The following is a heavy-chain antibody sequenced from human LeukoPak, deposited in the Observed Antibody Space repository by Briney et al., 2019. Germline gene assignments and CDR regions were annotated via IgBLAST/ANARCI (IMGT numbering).Heavy chain of an antibody. J-gene: IGHJ4*02. CDR3: ARDRGGLELAFDY. D-gene: IGHD1-7*01. CDR1: GFSFDDYG. Sequence: LPGGSLRLSCAASGFSFDDYGMSWVRQAPGKGLEWVSSINWNGGSAGYADSVKGRFTISRDNAKNSLYLQMNSLRAEDTALYYCARDRGGLELAFDYWGQGTLVTVSS. V-gene: IGHV3-20*04. CDR2: INWNGGSA.